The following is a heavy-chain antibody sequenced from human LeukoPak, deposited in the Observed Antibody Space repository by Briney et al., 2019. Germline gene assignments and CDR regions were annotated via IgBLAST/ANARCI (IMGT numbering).Heavy chain of an antibody. D-gene: IGHD3-3*01. Sequence: GGSLRLSCAASGFTFSSYSMNWVRQAPGKGLEWVSSISSSSSYIYYADSVKGRFTIYRDNAKNSLYLQMNSLRAEDTAVYYCARDSYDFWSGYYAISVGDYWGQGTLVTVSS. CDR3: ARDSYDFWSGYYAISVGDY. V-gene: IGHV3-21*01. CDR2: ISSSSSYI. CDR1: GFTFSSYS. J-gene: IGHJ4*02.